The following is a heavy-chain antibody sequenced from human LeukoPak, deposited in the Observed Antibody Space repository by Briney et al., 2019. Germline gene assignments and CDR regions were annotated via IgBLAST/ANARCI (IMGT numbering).Heavy chain of an antibody. Sequence: SGGSLRLSCAASGFTFSSYGMHWVRQAPGKGLEWVAFIRYDGSNKYYADSVKGRFTISRDNANSSLFLQMNSLRAEDTALYYCARDRGSNNYFDHWGQGTLVTVSS. V-gene: IGHV3-30*02. CDR1: GFTFSSYG. CDR3: ARDRGSNNYFDH. D-gene: IGHD2-2*01. J-gene: IGHJ4*02. CDR2: IRYDGSNK.